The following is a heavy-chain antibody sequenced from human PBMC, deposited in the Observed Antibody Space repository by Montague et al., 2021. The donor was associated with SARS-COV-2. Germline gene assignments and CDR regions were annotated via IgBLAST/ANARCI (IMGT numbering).Heavy chain of an antibody. CDR1: GGSISSGGYY. CDR2: IYYSGST. J-gene: IGHJ6*02. Sequence: TLSLTCTVSGGSISSGGYYWSWIRQPPGKGLEWIGYIYYSGSTYYNPSLKNRVTISVDTSKNQFSLKLSSVTAADTAVYYCATESVVPAYHYYYGMDIWGQGTTVTVSS. V-gene: IGHV4-31*03. D-gene: IGHD2-2*01. CDR3: ATESVVPAYHYYYGMDI.